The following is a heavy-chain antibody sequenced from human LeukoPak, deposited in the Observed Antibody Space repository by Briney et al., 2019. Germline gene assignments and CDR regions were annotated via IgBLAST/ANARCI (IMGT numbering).Heavy chain of an antibody. V-gene: IGHV1-69*04. Sequence: SVKVSCKASGGTFSSYAISWVRQAPGQGLEWMGRIIPILGIANYAQKFQGRVTITADKSTSTAYMELSSLRSEDTAVYYCARSADRGGSYPDYWGQGTLVTVSS. D-gene: IGHD1-26*01. CDR1: GGTFSSYA. CDR2: IIPILGIA. CDR3: ARSADRGGSYPDY. J-gene: IGHJ4*02.